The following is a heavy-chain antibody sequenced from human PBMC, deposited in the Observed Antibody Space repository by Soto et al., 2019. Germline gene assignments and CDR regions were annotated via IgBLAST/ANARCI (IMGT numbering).Heavy chain of an antibody. D-gene: IGHD4-4*01. V-gene: IGHV1-2*02. CDR2: INPNSGGT. J-gene: IGHJ4*02. Sequence: VASVKVSCKASGYTFSDYYMHWVRQAPGQGLEWMGWINPNSGGTNYAQKFQGRVTMTRDTSISTAYMELSRLRSDDTAIYYCARDLANSDYYFDDWGRGTLVTVSS. CDR1: GYTFSDYY. CDR3: ARDLANSDYYFDD.